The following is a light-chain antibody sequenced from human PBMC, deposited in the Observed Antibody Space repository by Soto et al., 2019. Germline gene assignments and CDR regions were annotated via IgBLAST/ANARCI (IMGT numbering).Light chain of an antibody. CDR3: QQYNNWTLT. V-gene: IGKV3-15*01. Sequence: EIVMTQSPATLSVSPGERATLSCRASQSVSGNLAWYQQKPGQPPRLLIYGASTRATGIPARFSGSGSGTESTLTISSLQSEDFAVYYCQQYNNWTLTFGGGTMLEIK. CDR1: QSVSGN. J-gene: IGKJ4*01. CDR2: GAS.